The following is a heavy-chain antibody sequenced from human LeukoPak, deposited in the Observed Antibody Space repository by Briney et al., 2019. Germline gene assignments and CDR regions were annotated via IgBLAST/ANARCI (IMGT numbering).Heavy chain of an antibody. J-gene: IGHJ4*02. CDR1: GFTFSSYG. CDR3: AKVELDYGSGSQIDY. V-gene: IGHV3-30*18. Sequence: GRSLRLSCAASGFTFSSYGMHWVRQAPGKGLEGVAVISYDGSNKYYADSVKGRFTISRDNSKNTLYLQMNSLRAEDTAVYYCAKVELDYGSGSQIDYWGQGTLVTVSS. CDR2: ISYDGSNK. D-gene: IGHD3-10*01.